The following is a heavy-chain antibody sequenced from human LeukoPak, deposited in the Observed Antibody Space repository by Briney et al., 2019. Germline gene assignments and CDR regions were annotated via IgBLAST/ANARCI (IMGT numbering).Heavy chain of an antibody. CDR1: GGSISSYY. Sequence: PSETLSLTCTVLGGSISSYYWSWIRQPAGKGLEWIGRIYTSGSTNYNPSLKSRVTMSVDTSKNQFSLKLSSVTAADTAVYYCARDQAFASKSRSEYFDLWGRGTLVTVSS. D-gene: IGHD1-14*01. J-gene: IGHJ2*01. CDR3: ARDQAFASKSRSEYFDL. CDR2: IYTSGST. V-gene: IGHV4-4*07.